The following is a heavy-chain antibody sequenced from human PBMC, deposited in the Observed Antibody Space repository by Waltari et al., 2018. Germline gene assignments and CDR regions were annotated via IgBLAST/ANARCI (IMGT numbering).Heavy chain of an antibody. Sequence: EVQLVESGGGLVQPGGSLRLSCAASGFTFSSYEMNWVRQAPGKGLEWVSYISSSGSTIYYADSVKGRFTISRDNAKNSLYLQMNSLRAEDTAVYYCARDSPIWSRYYGMDVWGQGTTVTVSS. V-gene: IGHV3-48*03. D-gene: IGHD3-3*01. CDR1: GFTFSSYE. J-gene: IGHJ6*02. CDR2: ISSSGSTI. CDR3: ARDSPIWSRYYGMDV.